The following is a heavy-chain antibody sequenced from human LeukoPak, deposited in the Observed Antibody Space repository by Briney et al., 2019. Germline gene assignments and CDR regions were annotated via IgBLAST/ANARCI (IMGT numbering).Heavy chain of an antibody. CDR1: GFTFSSYT. Sequence: PGGSLRLSCAVSGFTFSSYTMSWVRQAPGKGLEWVSGISYSGGGTYYADSVKGRFTISRDNSKNTLYLQMNSLRAEDTAVYYCARVDSYCSGEGCYYYYGMDVWGQGTTVTVSS. CDR3: ARVDSYCSGEGCYYYYGMDV. CDR2: ISYSGGGT. V-gene: IGHV3-23*01. J-gene: IGHJ6*02. D-gene: IGHD2-15*01.